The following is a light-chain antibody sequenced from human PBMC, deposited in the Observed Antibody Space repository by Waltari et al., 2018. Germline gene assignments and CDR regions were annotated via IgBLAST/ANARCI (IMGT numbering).Light chain of an antibody. V-gene: IGLV3-19*01. CDR2: GKN. J-gene: IGLJ2*01. CDR3: NSRDSSGNLL. Sequence: SSELTQDPAVSVALGQTVRITCQGDSPRSYYASWYQQKPGQAPVLVIYGKNNRPSGIPDRFSGSSSGNTASLTITGAQAEDEADYYCNSRDSSGNLLFGGGTKLTVL. CDR1: SPRSYY.